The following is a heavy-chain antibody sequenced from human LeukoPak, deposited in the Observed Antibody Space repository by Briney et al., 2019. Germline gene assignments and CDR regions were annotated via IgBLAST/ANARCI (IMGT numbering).Heavy chain of an antibody. D-gene: IGHD2-21*02. Sequence: PGGSLGLSCAASGFTFSSYWMSWVRQAPGKGLEWVANIKQDGSEKYYVDSVKGRFTISRDNAKNSLYLQMNSLRAEDTAVYYCAIDLRTAYCGGDCYSGAFDIWGQGTMVTVSS. CDR1: GFTFSSYW. J-gene: IGHJ3*02. CDR3: AIDLRTAYCGGDCYSGAFDI. CDR2: IKQDGSEK. V-gene: IGHV3-7*01.